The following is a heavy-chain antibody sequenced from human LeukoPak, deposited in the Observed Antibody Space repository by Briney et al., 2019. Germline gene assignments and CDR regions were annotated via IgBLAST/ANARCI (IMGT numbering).Heavy chain of an antibody. D-gene: IGHD6-13*01. CDR1: GFTFSSYG. CDR2: ISYDGSNK. Sequence: PGGSLRLSCAASGFTFSSYGMHWVRQAPGKGLEWVAVISYDGSNKYYADSVKGRFTISRDNSKNTLYLQMNSLRAEDTAVYYCAKSVAAAGTMGYWGQGTLVTVSS. J-gene: IGHJ4*02. CDR3: AKSVAAAGTMGY. V-gene: IGHV3-30*18.